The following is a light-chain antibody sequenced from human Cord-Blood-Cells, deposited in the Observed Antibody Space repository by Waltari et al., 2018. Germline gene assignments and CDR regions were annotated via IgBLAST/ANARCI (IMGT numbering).Light chain of an antibody. Sequence: QSALTQPASVSGSPGQSITISCTGTSSDVGSYNLVSWYHQHPGKAPKLMFYEGSKRPSGVSNRFSGSKSGNTASLTISGLQAEDEADYYCCSYAGSSTFEVFGGGTKLTVL. J-gene: IGLJ3*02. V-gene: IGLV2-23*03. CDR3: CSYAGSSTFEV. CDR1: SSDVGSYNL. CDR2: EGS.